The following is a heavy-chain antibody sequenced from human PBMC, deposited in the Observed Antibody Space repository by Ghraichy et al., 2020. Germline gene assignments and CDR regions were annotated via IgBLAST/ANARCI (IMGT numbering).Heavy chain of an antibody. CDR1: GFGFGSYV. J-gene: IGHJ4*02. D-gene: IGHD3-3*01. Sequence: GGSLRLSCVASGFGFGSYVMHWVRQAPGRGLEWVAIIWFDGDKKYYGDSVKGRFTISRDSSKKVVYLQMNSLRGEDTGVYYCAKAQEPYYNYWTGALDNWGQGTQVTVSS. V-gene: IGHV3-33*06. CDR3: AKAQEPYYNYWTGALDN. CDR2: IWFDGDKK.